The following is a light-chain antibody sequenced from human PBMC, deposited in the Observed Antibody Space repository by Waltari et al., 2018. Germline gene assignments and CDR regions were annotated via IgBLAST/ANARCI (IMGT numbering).Light chain of an antibody. CDR2: VAS. J-gene: IGKJ1*01. Sequence: IEWTQSLGTLSLSPGERATLTCRDNENVGNDYLAWYQQKPGQAPRLLIYVASRSASGIPDRFSGSGSGTDFSLTISRLEPEDFAVYYCQQYYSSPWTFGQGTKVEI. V-gene: IGKV3-20*01. CDR1: ENVGNDY. CDR3: QQYYSSPWT.